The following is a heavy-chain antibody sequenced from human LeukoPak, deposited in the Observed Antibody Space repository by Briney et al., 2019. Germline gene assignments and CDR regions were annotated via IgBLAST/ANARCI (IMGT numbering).Heavy chain of an antibody. Sequence: GGSLRLSCAASGFTFDDYAMHWVRQAPGKGLEWVSLISGDGGSTYYADSVKGRSTISRDNSKNSLYLQMNSLRTEDTALYYCAKDMLVASFGGDPPDYWGQGTLVTVSS. D-gene: IGHD3-16*01. J-gene: IGHJ4*02. CDR1: GFTFDDYA. V-gene: IGHV3-43*02. CDR2: ISGDGGST. CDR3: AKDMLVASFGGDPPDY.